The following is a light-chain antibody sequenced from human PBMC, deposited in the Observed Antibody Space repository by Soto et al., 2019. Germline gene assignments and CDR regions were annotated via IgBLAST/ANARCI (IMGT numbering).Light chain of an antibody. V-gene: IGKV3-20*01. CDR1: QTVRNRY. J-gene: IGKJ2*01. CDR3: QQYDGSLPYT. Sequence: EIVLTQSPGTLSLSPGERATLSCRASQTVRNRYLAWYQQKPGQAPRLLIYGVSARATGIPDRFSGSGSGTDFTLTNSRLEPEDFAVFYCQQYDGSLPYTFGQGTKLEIK. CDR2: GVS.